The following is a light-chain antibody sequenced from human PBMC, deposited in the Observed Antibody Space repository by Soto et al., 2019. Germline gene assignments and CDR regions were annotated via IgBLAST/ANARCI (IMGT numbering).Light chain of an antibody. J-gene: IGLJ3*02. Sequence: SYELTQPLSVSVALGQTARITCGGNNIGSKNVHWYQQKPGQAPVLVIYRDTNRPSGIPERFSGSNSGNTATLTISRAHAGDEADYSCQVWDSRNAVFGGGTKLTVL. V-gene: IGLV3-9*01. CDR3: QVWDSRNAV. CDR2: RDT. CDR1: NIGSKN.